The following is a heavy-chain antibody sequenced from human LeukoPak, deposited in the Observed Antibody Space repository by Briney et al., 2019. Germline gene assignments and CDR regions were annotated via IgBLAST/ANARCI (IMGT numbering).Heavy chain of an antibody. Sequence: SVKVSCKASGGTFSSYAISWVRQAPGQGLEWMGGIIPIFGTVSYEQKLQGRVTITADKSTSTAYMELRSLRSEDTAVYYCARGYCSSTSCYAFDIWGQGTMVTVSS. J-gene: IGHJ3*02. CDR1: GGTFSSYA. V-gene: IGHV1-69*06. CDR2: IIPIFGTV. CDR3: ARGYCSSTSCYAFDI. D-gene: IGHD2-2*01.